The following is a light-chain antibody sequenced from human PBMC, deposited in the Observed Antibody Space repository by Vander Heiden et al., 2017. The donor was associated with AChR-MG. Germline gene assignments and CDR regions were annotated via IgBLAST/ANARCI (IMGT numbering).Light chain of an antibody. CDR1: QSLLHKNGYHD. CDR2: LGS. CDR3: MEAQQSPWT. Sequence: VMSQSPLSLAVSPGDPASVSFRPSQSLLHKNGYHDLDWYLQKPAQSPQLLINLGSNQAAGGPDRFSGRGAGTEFTLKISRVGPEDVGVDYCMEAQQSPWTFGQRTKLEIK. J-gene: IGKJ2*02. V-gene: IGKV2-28*01.